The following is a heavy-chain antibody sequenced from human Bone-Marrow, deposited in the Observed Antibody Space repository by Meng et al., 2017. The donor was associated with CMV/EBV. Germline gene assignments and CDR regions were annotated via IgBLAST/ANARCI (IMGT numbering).Heavy chain of an antibody. J-gene: IGHJ3*02. CDR2: INPDRGDT. CDR1: GYTFTSYD. V-gene: IGHV1-2*02. D-gene: IGHD3-22*01. Sequence: ASVKVSCKASGYTFTSYDINWVRQATGQGLEWMGWINPDRGDTNYVEKFQGRVTVTRDTSIRTVFMELSSLTSDDTAMYYCTRGGYYYDTADTFDIWGQGTLVTVSS. CDR3: TRGGYYYDTADTFDI.